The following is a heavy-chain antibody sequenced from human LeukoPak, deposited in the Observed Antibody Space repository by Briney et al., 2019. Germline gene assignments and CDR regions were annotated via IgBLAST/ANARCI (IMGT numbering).Heavy chain of an antibody. CDR1: GFTFSSNY. CDR2: IYSGGST. Sequence: GGSLRLSCAASGFTFSSNYMSWVRQAPGKGLEWVSVIYSGGSTYYADSVKGRFTISRDNSKNTLYLQMNSLRAEDTAVYYCASGRDGYNWCLDHWGQGTLVTVSS. J-gene: IGHJ4*02. V-gene: IGHV3-66*01. CDR3: ASGRDGYNWCLDH. D-gene: IGHD5-24*01.